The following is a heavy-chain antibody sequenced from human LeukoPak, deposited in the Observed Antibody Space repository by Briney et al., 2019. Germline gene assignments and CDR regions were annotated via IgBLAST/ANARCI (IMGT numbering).Heavy chain of an antibody. V-gene: IGHV3-53*01. CDR2: IYSGGST. CDR3: ASLYGSGSYHFDY. D-gene: IGHD3-10*01. Sequence: PGGSLRLSCAASGFTLNNYAMHWVRQAPGKGLECVSVIYSGGSTYYADSVKGRFTISRDNSKNTLYLQMNSLRVEDTAVYYCASLYGSGSYHFDYWGQGTLVTVSS. CDR1: GFTLNNYA. J-gene: IGHJ4*02.